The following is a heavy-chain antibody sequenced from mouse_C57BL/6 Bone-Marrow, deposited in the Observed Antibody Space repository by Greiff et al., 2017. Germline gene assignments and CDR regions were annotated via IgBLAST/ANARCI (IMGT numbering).Heavy chain of an antibody. CDR3: GRDGCYAVDY. CDR2: ISDGGSYT. J-gene: IGHJ4*01. D-gene: IGHD2-2*01. V-gene: IGHV5-4*01. CDR1: GFTFSSYA. Sequence: EVKLVESGGGLVKPGGSLKLTCAASGFTFSSYAMSWVRQTPEKRLEWVATISDGGSYTYYPDNVKGRFTISRDNAKNNLYLQMSNLKSEDAAVYYCGRDGCYAVDYWGRGTSVTVSS.